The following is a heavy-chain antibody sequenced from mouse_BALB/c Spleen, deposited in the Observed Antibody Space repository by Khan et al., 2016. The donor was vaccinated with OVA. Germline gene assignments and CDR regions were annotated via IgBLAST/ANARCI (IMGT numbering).Heavy chain of an antibody. CDR2: IRNKANGYTT. V-gene: IGHV7-3*02. D-gene: IGHD2-14*01. J-gene: IGHJ3*01. CDR1: GFTFTDYY. Sequence: EVELVESGGGLVQPGGSLRLSCATSGFTFTDYYMSWVRQPPGKALEWLGFIRNKANGYTTESSASVKGRFTISRDNSQSILYLQMNTLRAEDSATYYCARDRGKDDRYAAYWGQGTLVTVSA. CDR3: ARDRGKDDRYAAY.